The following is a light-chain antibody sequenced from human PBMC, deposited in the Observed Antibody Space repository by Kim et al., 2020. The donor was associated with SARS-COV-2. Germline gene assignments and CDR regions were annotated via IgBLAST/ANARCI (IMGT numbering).Light chain of an antibody. Sequence: KTVTIPCTGSSGRIASNYVQWYQQRPGSAPTTVIYEDNQRPSGVPDRFSGSIDSSSNSASLTISGLKTEDEADYYCQSYDSSNPWVFGGGTQLTVL. CDR1: SGRIASNY. CDR3: QSYDSSNPWV. CDR2: EDN. J-gene: IGLJ3*02. V-gene: IGLV6-57*02.